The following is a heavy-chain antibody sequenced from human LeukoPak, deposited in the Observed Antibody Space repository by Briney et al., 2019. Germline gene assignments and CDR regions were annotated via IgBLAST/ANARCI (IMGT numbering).Heavy chain of an antibody. V-gene: IGHV4-4*09. CDR3: ARHYSEYATFDS. J-gene: IGHJ4*02. D-gene: IGHD2-2*01. Sequence: SETLSLTCTVSGDSINSNHWSWIRQPPGQGLQWIGFIFISGNTEYHPSLKSRVTISLGTSKNQFSLKMNSMTAADTAVYYCARHYSEYATFDSWGQGTLVTVSS. CDR2: IFISGNT. CDR1: GDSINSNH.